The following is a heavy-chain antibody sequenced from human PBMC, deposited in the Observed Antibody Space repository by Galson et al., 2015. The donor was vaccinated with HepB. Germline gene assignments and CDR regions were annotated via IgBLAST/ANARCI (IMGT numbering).Heavy chain of an antibody. J-gene: IGHJ4*02. CDR3: ARRFHSYDFRSGSYTYNFDY. V-gene: IGHV4-59*01. Sequence: LSLTCTVSGGSIRSYYWSWIRQPPGKGLEWIGYAYSSGSTDYNPSLKSRVTILPDPSKNPFPLKLSSVTAADTAVYYCARRFHSYDFRSGSYTYNFDYWGQGTLVTVSS. CDR2: AYSSGST. CDR1: GGSIRSYY. D-gene: IGHD3-3*01.